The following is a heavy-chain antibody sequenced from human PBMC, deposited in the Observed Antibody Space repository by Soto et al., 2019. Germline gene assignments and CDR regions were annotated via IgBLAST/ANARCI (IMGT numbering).Heavy chain of an antibody. D-gene: IGHD6-13*01. V-gene: IGHV3-21*01. CDR2: ISSSSSYI. CDR3: ARDIAQRVAPTYYYGMDV. J-gene: IGHJ6*02. CDR1: GFTFSSYS. Sequence: EVQLLESGGGLVKPGGSLRLSCAASGFTFSSYSMNWVRQAPGKGLEWVSSISSSSSYIYYADSVKGRFTISRDNAKNSLYLQMNSLRAEDTAVYYCARDIAQRVAPTYYYGMDVWGQGTTVTVSS.